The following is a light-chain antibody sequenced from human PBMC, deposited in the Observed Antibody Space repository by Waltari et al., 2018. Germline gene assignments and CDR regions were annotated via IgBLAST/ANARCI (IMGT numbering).Light chain of an antibody. J-gene: IGLJ3*02. CDR2: VNSDGSH. Sequence: QLVLTQSPSASASLGASVQLPCTLSSAHSSNVIAWLQQQPEKGPRYLMKVNSDGSHSKGDEIPDRFSGSTSGAERYLTISSVQPEDEADYYCQTGGHGTWVFGGGTKLTVL. CDR1: SAHSSNV. CDR3: QTGGHGTWV. V-gene: IGLV4-69*01.